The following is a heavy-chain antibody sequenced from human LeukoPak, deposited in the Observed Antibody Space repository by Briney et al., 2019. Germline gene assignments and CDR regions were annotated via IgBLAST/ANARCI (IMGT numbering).Heavy chain of an antibody. Sequence: ASVKVSCKASGYTFTSSDINWMRQATGQGLEWMGWMNPNSGNTGYGQKFQGRVTMTRSTSISTAYMELSSLRSEDTAVYYCARKGPHCSSTSYYSYMDVWGKGTTVTVSS. CDR3: ARKGPHCSSTSYYSYMDV. J-gene: IGHJ6*03. CDR2: MNPNSGNT. D-gene: IGHD2-2*01. CDR1: GYTFTSSD. V-gene: IGHV1-8*01.